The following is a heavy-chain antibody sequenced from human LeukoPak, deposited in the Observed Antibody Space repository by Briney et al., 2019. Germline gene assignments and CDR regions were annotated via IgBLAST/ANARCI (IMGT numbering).Heavy chain of an antibody. CDR3: AKDSGWAFDY. CDR1: GFTFDDYA. Sequence: GGSLRLSCAASGFTFDDYAMHWVRQAPGKGLEWASLISGDGGSTYYADSVKGRFTIPRDNSKNSLYLQMNSLRTEDTALYYCAKDSGWAFDYWGQGTLVTVSS. J-gene: IGHJ4*02. D-gene: IGHD6-19*01. CDR2: ISGDGGST. V-gene: IGHV3-43*02.